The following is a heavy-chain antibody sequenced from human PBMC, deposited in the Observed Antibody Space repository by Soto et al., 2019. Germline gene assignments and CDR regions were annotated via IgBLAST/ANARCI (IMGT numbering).Heavy chain of an antibody. J-gene: IGHJ6*02. D-gene: IGHD3-3*01. CDR1: GYTFTSYA. Sequence: QVQLVQSGAEVKKPGASVKVSCKASGYTFTSYAMHWVRQAPGQRLEWMGWINAGNGNTKYSQKFQGRVTITRDTSASTAYMELSSLRSEDTAVYYCAAGWGGSLSYYYYGMDVWGQGTTVTVSS. CDR2: INAGNGNT. CDR3: AAGWGGSLSYYYYGMDV. V-gene: IGHV1-3*01.